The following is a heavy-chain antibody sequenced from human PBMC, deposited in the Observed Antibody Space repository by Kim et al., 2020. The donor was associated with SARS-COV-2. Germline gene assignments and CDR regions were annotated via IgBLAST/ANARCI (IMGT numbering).Heavy chain of an antibody. J-gene: IGHJ4*02. D-gene: IGHD3-9*01. V-gene: IGHV5-51*01. CDR3: ARPNDILTGYYRY. Sequence: YSPSVQGQVTISADKSISTAYLKWSSLKASDTAMYYCARPNDILTGYYRYWGQGTLVTVSS.